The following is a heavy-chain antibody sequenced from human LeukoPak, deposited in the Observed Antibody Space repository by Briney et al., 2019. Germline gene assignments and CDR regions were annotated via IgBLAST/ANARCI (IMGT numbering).Heavy chain of an antibody. CDR1: GGSISSSSAY. D-gene: IGHD5-18*01. CDR3: VSPRGFSYGYFDY. J-gene: IGHJ4*02. V-gene: IGHV4-39*01. Sequence: SETLSLTCTVSGGSISSSSAYWGWIRQPPGKGLEWIGSNSKNTYYNPSLKSRVTISADTSKNQFSLTLGSVSATDTAAYYCVSPRGFSYGYFDYWGQGTLVTVSS. CDR2: NSKNT.